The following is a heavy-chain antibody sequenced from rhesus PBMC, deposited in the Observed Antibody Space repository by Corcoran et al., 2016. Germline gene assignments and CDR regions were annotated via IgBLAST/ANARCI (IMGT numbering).Heavy chain of an antibody. J-gene: IGHJ4*01. CDR1: GGSVSSSNW. V-gene: IGHV4-65*01. D-gene: IGHD1-44*01. CDR3: ARDGNYALFDY. Sequence: QVQLQESGPGLVKPSETLSLTCAVSGGSVSSSNWWSWIRQPPGKGLEWIGYISGSSGSTYYNPSLKGRVTISTDTSKNQFSLKLSSVTAADTAVYYCARDGNYALFDYWGQGVLVTVSS. CDR2: ISGSSGST.